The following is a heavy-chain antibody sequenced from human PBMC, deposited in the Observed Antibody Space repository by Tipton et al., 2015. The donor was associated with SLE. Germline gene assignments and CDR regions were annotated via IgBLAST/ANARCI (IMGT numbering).Heavy chain of an antibody. CDR3: ARRDNFWGSYRRAHPYFDL. J-gene: IGHJ4*02. Sequence: TLSLTCSVSADSIRRSYWSWIRQPPGKGLEWIGYIYYTGDTNYNPSLKSRVTISVDTSQTQFSLKLTSVTAAVTAVYYCARRDNFWGSYRRAHPYFDLWGQGALVTVSS. V-gene: IGHV4-59*12. CDR2: IYYTGDT. D-gene: IGHD3-16*02. CDR1: ADSIRRSY.